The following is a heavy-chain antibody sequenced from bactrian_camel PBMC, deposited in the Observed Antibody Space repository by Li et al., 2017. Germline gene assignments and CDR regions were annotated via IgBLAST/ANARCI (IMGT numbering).Heavy chain of an antibody. CDR2: INSGGGTT. D-gene: IGHD3*01. CDR3: AGAPPNGLIYHWAYEYHY. V-gene: IGHV3S1*01. J-gene: IGHJ4*01. CDR1: GFTFSSYW. Sequence: HVQLVESGGGLVQPGGSLRLSCAASGFTFSSYWMYWVRQAPGKGLEWVSTINSGGGTTYSADSVKGRFTISRDNAKNTVYLQMNSLKSEDTALYYCAGAPPNGLIYHWAYEYHYWGQGTQVTVS.